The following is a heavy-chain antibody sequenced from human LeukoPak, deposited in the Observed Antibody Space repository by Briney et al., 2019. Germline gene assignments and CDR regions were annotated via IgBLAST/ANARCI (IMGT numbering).Heavy chain of an antibody. J-gene: IGHJ3*02. CDR1: GGSISSGDYY. CDR3: TREAPFCSSTSCYISAFDI. Sequence: SETLSLTCTVSGGSISSGDYYWSWIRQPPGKGLEWIGYIYYSGSTYYNPSLKSRVTISVDTCKNQFSLKLSSVTAADTAVYYCTREAPFCSSTSCYISAFDIWGQGTMVTVSS. CDR2: IYYSGST. V-gene: IGHV4-30-4*08. D-gene: IGHD2-2*02.